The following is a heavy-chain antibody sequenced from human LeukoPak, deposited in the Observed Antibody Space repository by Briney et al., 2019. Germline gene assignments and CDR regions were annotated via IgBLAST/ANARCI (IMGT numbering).Heavy chain of an antibody. CDR3: ARDPIAAAGTNYYYGMDV. CDR2: IIPILGIA. J-gene: IGHJ6*02. D-gene: IGHD6-13*01. CDR1: GGTFSSYA. Sequence: SVKVSCKASGGTFSSYAISWVRQAPGQGLEWMGRIIPILGIANYAQKFQGRVTITADRSTSTAYMELSSLRSEDTAVYYCARDPIAAAGTNYYYGMDVWGQGTTVTVSS. V-gene: IGHV1-69*04.